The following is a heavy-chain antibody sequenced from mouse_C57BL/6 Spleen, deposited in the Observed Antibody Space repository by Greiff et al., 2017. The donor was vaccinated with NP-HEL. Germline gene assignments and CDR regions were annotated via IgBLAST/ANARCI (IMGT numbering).Heavy chain of an antibody. CDR1: GYTFTSYW. D-gene: IGHD1-1*01. V-gene: IGHV1-61*01. J-gene: IGHJ2*01. Sequence: VQLQQPGAELVRPGSSVKLSCKASGYTFTSYWMDWVKQRPGQGLEWIGNIYPSDSETHYNQKFKDKATLTVDKSSSTAYMQLSSLTSEDSAVYYCARSGPTVHYYWGQGTTLTVSS. CDR2: IYPSDSET. CDR3: ARSGPTVHYY.